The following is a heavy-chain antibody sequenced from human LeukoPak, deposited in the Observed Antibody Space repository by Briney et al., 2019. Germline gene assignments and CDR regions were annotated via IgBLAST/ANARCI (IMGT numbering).Heavy chain of an antibody. CDR2: IYDSGST. J-gene: IGHJ4*02. V-gene: IGHV4-39*02. Sequence: SETLSPPCTVSGDSIGSGSYYWGWIRQPPGKGLEWIGNIYDSGSTYYNPSLKSRVTISGDTSKNHLPLKLTSVTAADTAVYYCARRKFGSSWSDCWGQATLVTASS. CDR1: GDSIGSGSYY. D-gene: IGHD6-13*01. CDR3: ARRKFGSSWSDC.